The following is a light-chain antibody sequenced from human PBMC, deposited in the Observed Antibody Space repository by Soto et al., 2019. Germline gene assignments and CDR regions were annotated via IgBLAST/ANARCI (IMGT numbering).Light chain of an antibody. V-gene: IGLV1-40*01. J-gene: IGLJ1*01. CDR3: QSYDSSLSAYV. Sequence: QCVPRQPSSLSWAPGHMGTIRCTGSSSKIGAGYDVHWYQQLPGTAPKLLIYGNRNRPSGVPDRFSGSKSGTSASLAITGLQAEDEADYYCQSYDSSLSAYVFGIGTKVTVL. CDR1: SSKIGAGYD. CDR2: GNR.